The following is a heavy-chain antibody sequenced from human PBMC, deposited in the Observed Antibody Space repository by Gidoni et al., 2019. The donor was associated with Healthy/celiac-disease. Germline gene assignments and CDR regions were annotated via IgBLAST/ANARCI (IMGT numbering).Heavy chain of an antibody. J-gene: IGHJ3*02. CDR2: IWDDGSNK. Sequence: QVQLVESGGGVVQPGRSLRLSCAASGFTFSSYGMHWVRQAPGKGLEGVAVIWDDGSNKYYADSGKGRFTISRDNSKNTLYLQMNSLRAEDTAVYYCARDAGDSSGYYADAFDIWGQGTMVTVSS. CDR1: GFTFSSYG. V-gene: IGHV3-33*01. D-gene: IGHD3-22*01. CDR3: ARDAGDSSGYYADAFDI.